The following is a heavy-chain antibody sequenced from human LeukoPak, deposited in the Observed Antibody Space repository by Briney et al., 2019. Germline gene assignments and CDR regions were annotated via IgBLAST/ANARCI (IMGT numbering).Heavy chain of an antibody. J-gene: IGHJ4*02. CDR1: GFTFSSYA. Sequence: PGGSLRLSCAASGFTFSSYAMHWVRQAPGKGLEWVAVISYDGSNKYYADSVKGRFTISRDNSKNTLYLQMNSLRAEDTAVYYCARAGYCSSTSCYAGFDYWGQGTLVTVSS. CDR2: ISYDGSNK. D-gene: IGHD2-2*01. CDR3: ARAGYCSSTSCYAGFDY. V-gene: IGHV3-30-3*01.